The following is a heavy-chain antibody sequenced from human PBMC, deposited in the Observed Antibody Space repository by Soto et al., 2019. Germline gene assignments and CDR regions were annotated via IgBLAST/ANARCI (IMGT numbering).Heavy chain of an antibody. CDR1: GFTFSSYG. D-gene: IGHD3-22*01. V-gene: IGHV3-30*18. CDR2: ISYDGSNK. Sequence: GGSLRLSCAASGFTFSSYGMHWVRQAPGKGLEWVAVISYDGSNKYYADSVKGRFTISRDNSKNTLYLQMNSLRAEDTAVYYCAKNYYDSSGYYWVDYWGHGPLVTVP. J-gene: IGHJ4*01. CDR3: AKNYYDSSGYYWVDY.